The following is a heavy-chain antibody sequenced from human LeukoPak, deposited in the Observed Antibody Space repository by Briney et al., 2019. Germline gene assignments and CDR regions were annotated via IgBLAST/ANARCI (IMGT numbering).Heavy chain of an antibody. CDR2: IYYSGST. Sequence: PWETLSLTCTVSGGSISSSSYYWGWIRKPPGKGLEWIGSIYYSGSTYYNPSLKSRVTISGDTSKSQFSLKLGSVTAADTAVYYCARYYYDSGGYYYLDYWGQGTLVTVSS. CDR3: ARYYYDSGGYYYLDY. V-gene: IGHV4-39*01. D-gene: IGHD3-22*01. J-gene: IGHJ4*02. CDR1: GGSISSSSYY.